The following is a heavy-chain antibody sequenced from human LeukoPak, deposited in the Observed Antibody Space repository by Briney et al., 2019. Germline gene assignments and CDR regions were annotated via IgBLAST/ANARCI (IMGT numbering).Heavy chain of an antibody. CDR1: GVSFSGYY. CDR2: INHIGST. J-gene: IGHJ6*03. Sequence: SETLSLTCAVYGVSFSGYYWTWVRQPPGKGLEWIGEINHIGSTNYNPSLKNRVTISLDTSKNQFSVSLTSVTAADAAVYFCARGPNYQSLYNSYYFMNVWGKGTPVTVSS. CDR3: ARGPNYQSLYNSYYFMNV. V-gene: IGHV4-34*01. D-gene: IGHD4/OR15-4a*01.